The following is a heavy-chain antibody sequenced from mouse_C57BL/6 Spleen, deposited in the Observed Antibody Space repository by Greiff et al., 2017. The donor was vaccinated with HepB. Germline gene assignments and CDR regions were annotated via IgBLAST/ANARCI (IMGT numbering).Heavy chain of an antibody. Sequence: EVKLVESGPGMVKPSQSLSLTCTVTGYSITSGYDWHWIRHFPGNKLEWMGYISYSGSTNYNPSLKSRISITHDTSKNHFFLKLNSVTTEDTATYYCARGYYGNFYFDYWGQGTTLTVSS. V-gene: IGHV3-1*01. CDR3: ARGYYGNFYFDY. CDR1: GYSITSGYD. J-gene: IGHJ2*01. CDR2: ISYSGST. D-gene: IGHD2-1*01.